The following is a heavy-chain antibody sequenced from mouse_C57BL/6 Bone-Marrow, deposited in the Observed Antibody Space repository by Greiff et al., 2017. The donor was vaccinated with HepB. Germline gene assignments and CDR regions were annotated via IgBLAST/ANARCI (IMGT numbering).Heavy chain of an antibody. J-gene: IGHJ1*03. CDR2: INPSTGGT. CDR3: GKRGNSIGHFDD. CDR1: GYSFTGYY. D-gene: IGHD3-3*01. Sequence: EVQLVESGPELVKPGASVKISCKASGYSFTGYYMNWVKQSPEKSLEWIGEINPSTGGTTYNQKFKAKATLTVDKSSSTAYMQLKRLTAEDSAVCDSGKRGNSIGHFDDWGTGTTVTVSS. V-gene: IGHV1-42*01.